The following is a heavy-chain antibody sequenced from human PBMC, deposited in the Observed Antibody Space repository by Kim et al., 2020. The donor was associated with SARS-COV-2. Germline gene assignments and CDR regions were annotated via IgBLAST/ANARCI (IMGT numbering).Heavy chain of an antibody. V-gene: IGHV4-39*01. CDR3: ARLNYYDSSGYYEFDY. D-gene: IGHD3-22*01. J-gene: IGHJ4*02. Sequence: HKSRVTISVDTSKNQFSLKLSSVTAADTAVYYCARLNYYDSSGYYEFDYWGQGTLVTVSS.